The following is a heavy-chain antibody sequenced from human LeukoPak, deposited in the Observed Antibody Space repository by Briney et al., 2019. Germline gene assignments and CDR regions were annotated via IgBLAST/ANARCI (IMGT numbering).Heavy chain of an antibody. D-gene: IGHD2-2*01. CDR2: IYYSGST. Sequence: PSQTLSLTCTVSGGSISSGDYYWCWIRQPPGKGLEWIGYIYYSGSTYYNPSLKSRVTLSVDTSKNQFSLKLSSVTAADTAVYYCAKLDSSSSDAFDIWAQGTMVTVSS. CDR1: GGSISSGDYY. CDR3: AKLDSSSSDAFDI. J-gene: IGHJ3*02. V-gene: IGHV4-30-4*08.